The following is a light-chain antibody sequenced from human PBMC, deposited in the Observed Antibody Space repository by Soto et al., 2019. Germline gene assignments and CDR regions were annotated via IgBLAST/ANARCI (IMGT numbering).Light chain of an antibody. CDR2: AAS. Sequence: DIQITKSPSSVSASIGDRVTIAVRASHNINTYLNWYQQRPGKAPRLLIYAASGVQGGVPSRFSGSGSGTDFTLTIICLQPDDFATYYWQLSDSSHAFGQGTRLEIK. J-gene: IGKJ5*01. CDR1: HNINTY. V-gene: IGKV1-39*01. CDR3: QLSDSSHA.